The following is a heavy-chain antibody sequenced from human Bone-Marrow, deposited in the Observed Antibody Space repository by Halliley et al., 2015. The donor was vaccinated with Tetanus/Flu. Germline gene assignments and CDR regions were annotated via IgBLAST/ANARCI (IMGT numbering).Heavy chain of an antibody. V-gene: IGHV4-4*02. CDR3: ARDQGGVNAPFDY. CDR1: NGSISSNNW. J-gene: IGHJ4*02. CDR2: IYHSGST. D-gene: IGHD2-8*02. Sequence: TLSLTCAVSNGSISSNNWWNWVRQPPGKRLEWIGEIYHSGSTNYNPSPKSRVTISLDKSRSQFSLKLRSVTAADTAMYYCARDQGGVNAPFDYWGQGILITVSS.